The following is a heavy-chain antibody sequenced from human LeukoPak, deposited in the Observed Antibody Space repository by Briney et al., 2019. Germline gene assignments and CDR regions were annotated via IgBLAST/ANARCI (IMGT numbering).Heavy chain of an antibody. CDR1: GYTFTSYG. J-gene: IGHJ4*02. V-gene: IGHV1-18*01. Sequence: ASVKVSCKASGYTFTSYGISWVLQAPGQGLEWMGWISAYNGNTNYAQKLQGRVTMTTDTSTSTAYMELRSLRSDDTAVYYCARGVKTAYYDSSGYSPGGYWGQGTLVTVSS. D-gene: IGHD3-22*01. CDR2: ISAYNGNT. CDR3: ARGVKTAYYDSSGYSPGGY.